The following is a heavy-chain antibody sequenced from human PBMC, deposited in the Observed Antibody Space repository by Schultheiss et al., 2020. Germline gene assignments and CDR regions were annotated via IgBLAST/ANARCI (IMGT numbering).Heavy chain of an antibody. J-gene: IGHJ5*02. D-gene: IGHD1-14*01. CDR1: GGSISSSDW. CDR3: ARERIEYNTAQGFDP. CDR2: IYHSGST. V-gene: IGHV4-4*02. Sequence: SETLSLTCAVSGGSISSSDWWSWVRQPPGKGLEWIGEIYHSGSTNYNPSLKSRVTISVDTSKNQFSLKLTSVTAADTAVYYCARERIEYNTAQGFDPWGQGTLVTVSS.